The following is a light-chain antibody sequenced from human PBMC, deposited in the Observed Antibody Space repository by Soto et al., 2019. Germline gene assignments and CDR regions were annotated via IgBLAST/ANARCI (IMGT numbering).Light chain of an antibody. J-gene: IGKJ1*01. CDR2: RAS. CDR1: QSLNDN. Sequence: EIVMTQSPATLSVSPGERATLSCRASQSLNDNLAWYQRKPGQAPRLLIYRASTRATGVPARFSASGSGTEFTLTISSLQSEDPAVYYCHQYSNWPPWTFVPGTKVEIK. V-gene: IGKV3-15*01. CDR3: HQYSNWPPWT.